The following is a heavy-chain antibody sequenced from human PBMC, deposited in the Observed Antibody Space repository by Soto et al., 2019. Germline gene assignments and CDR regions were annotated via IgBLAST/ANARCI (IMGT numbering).Heavy chain of an antibody. D-gene: IGHD3-3*02. CDR1: GYSFFSYY. V-gene: IGHV1-46*01. CDR2: FLASGGNT. J-gene: IGHJ4*02. Sequence: GAVKVSCKASGYSFFSYYIHWVRQAPGQGLEWMGRFLASGGNTFYAQRFRGRVSMTRDTSSTNTVSLELTSLTSDGTAVYYCARRGATIFGVIDSWGQGTRVTVSS. CDR3: ARRGATIFGVIDS.